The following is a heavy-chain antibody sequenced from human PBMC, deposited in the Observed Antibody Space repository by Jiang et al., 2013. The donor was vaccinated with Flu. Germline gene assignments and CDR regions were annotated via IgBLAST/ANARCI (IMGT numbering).Heavy chain of an antibody. CDR2: IYYSGYT. V-gene: IGHV4-39*07. CDR3: ARDGDYITSLHYYYVWTS. D-gene: IGHD4-17*01. CDR1: GDSISSSSHY. Sequence: LLKPSETLSLTCTVSGDSISSSSHYWGWIRQPPGKGLEWIGSIYYSGYTYYNPSLKSRVTISVDTSKNQFSLRLSSVTAADTAVYYCARDGDYITSLHYYYVWTSGAEGTTVTVSS. J-gene: IGHJ6*02.